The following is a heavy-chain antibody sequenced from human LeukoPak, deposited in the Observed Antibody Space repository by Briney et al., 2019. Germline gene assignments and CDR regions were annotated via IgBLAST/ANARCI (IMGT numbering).Heavy chain of an antibody. Sequence: GGSLRLSCAASGFTFSDYYMSWRRQAPGKGLEWLSYISPSTTHTSYADSVKGRFTISRDNAKNLLFLQMNSLRAEDTAVYYCARGGHGAADQWGQGTLVTVSS. V-gene: IGHV3-11*05. CDR2: ISPSTTHT. CDR3: ARGGHGAADQ. CDR1: GFTFSDYY. D-gene: IGHD1-26*01. J-gene: IGHJ5*02.